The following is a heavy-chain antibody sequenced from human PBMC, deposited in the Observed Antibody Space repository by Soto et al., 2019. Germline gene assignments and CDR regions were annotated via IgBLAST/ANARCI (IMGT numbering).Heavy chain of an antibody. CDR1: GFTFSNYG. CDR2: ISGSGGRT. Sequence: EVQLLESGGGLVQPGGSLRLACAASGFTFSNYGMTWVRQAPGRGLEWVSAISGSGGRTFYADSLQGRFSISRDNSKSTLLLQMNSLSAGDTAVYYCAKGSSASEREPPGHWGQGTLVTVSS. J-gene: IGHJ4*02. CDR3: AKGSSASEREPPGH. V-gene: IGHV3-23*01. D-gene: IGHD3-10*01.